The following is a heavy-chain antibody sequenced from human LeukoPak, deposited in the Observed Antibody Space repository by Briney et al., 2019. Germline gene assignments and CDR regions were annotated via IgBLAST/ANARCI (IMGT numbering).Heavy chain of an antibody. CDR1: GFTFTSYE. V-gene: IGHV3-48*03. Sequence: GGSLRLSCAAFGFTFTSYEMNWVRQAPGKGLEWVSYISSNGRTIYYADSLKGRFTISRDNAKNSLYLQMNSLRAEGTGLYYCVRNYDYWGQGTLVTVSS. J-gene: IGHJ4*02. D-gene: IGHD5-24*01. CDR2: ISSNGRTI. CDR3: VRNYDY.